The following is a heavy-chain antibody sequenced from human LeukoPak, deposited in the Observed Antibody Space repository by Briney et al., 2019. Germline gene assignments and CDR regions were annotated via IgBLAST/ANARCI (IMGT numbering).Heavy chain of an antibody. V-gene: IGHV1-2*06. CDR1: GYTFTGYY. D-gene: IGHD1-26*01. CDR3: ARGPVGATNAFHI. Sequence: ASVKVSCKASGYTFTGYYMHWVRQAPGQGLEWMGRISPNSGGTNYAQKFQGRVTMTRDTSISTAYMELSRLRSDDTAVYYCARGPVGATNAFHIWGQGTLVTVSS. CDR2: ISPNSGGT. J-gene: IGHJ3*02.